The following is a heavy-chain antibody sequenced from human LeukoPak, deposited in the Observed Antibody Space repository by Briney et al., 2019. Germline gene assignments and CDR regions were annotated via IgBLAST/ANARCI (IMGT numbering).Heavy chain of an antibody. Sequence: ASVKVSYKASGYTFTSYAMHWVRQAPGQRLEWMGWINAGNGNTKYSQKFQGRVTITRDTSASTAYMELSSLRSEDTAVYYCARDPTHPNYASGRTNPYGMDVWGKGTTVTVSS. V-gene: IGHV1-3*01. CDR1: GYTFTSYA. CDR2: INAGNGNT. CDR3: ARDPTHPNYASGRTNPYGMDV. J-gene: IGHJ6*01. D-gene: IGHD3-10*01.